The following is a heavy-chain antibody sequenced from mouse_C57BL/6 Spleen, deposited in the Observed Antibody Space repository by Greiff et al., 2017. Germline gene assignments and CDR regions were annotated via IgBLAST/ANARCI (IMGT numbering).Heavy chain of an antibody. CDR1: GFTFSDYG. CDR2: ISSGSSTI. D-gene: IGHD2-10*01. Sequence: VQLQQSGGGLVKPGGSLKLSCAASGFTFSDYGMHWVRQAPEKGLEWVAYISSGSSTIYYADTVKGRFTISRDNAKNTLFLQMTSLRSEDTAMYYCARVPTLYWYFDVWGTGTTVTVSS. V-gene: IGHV5-17*01. CDR3: ARVPTLYWYFDV. J-gene: IGHJ1*03.